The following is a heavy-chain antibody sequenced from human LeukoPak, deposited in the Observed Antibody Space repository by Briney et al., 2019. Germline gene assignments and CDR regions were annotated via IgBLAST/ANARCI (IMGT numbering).Heavy chain of an antibody. Sequence: GGSLRLSCAASGFTFSSYSMTWVRQAPGKGLEWVSYISSSSSTIYYADSVKGRFTTSRDNAKNSLYLQMNSLRAEDTAVYYCARDRLRASGYDFDYWGQGTLVTVSS. J-gene: IGHJ4*02. CDR3: ARDRLRASGYDFDY. V-gene: IGHV3-48*01. D-gene: IGHD5-12*01. CDR1: GFTFSSYS. CDR2: ISSSSSTI.